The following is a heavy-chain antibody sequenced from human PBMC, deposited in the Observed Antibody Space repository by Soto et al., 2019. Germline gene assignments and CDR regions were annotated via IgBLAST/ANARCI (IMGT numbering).Heavy chain of an antibody. Sequence: PGGSLRLSCAASEFTFSSYAMTWVRQAPGKGLEWVSAISGSGANTYYADSVKGRFTISRDNSKNTLFLRINSLRADDTAVYYCARAPFGIVRYYFDYWGQGTLVTVSS. D-gene: IGHD2-21*01. CDR3: ARAPFGIVRYYFDY. CDR2: ISGSGANT. V-gene: IGHV3-23*01. J-gene: IGHJ4*02. CDR1: EFTFSSYA.